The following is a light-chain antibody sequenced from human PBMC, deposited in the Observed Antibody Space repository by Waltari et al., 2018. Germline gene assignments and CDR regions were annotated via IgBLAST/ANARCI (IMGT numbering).Light chain of an antibody. CDR2: DFG. CDR1: SSDVGGYNY. CDR3: SSYTSSSTYV. Sequence: QSALTQPASVSGSPGQSITISCTGTSSDVGGYNYVSWYPQYPGKVPKRMIYDFGNRPAGFSIPCSGANSGDTASLTISGLQAGDEADYYCSSYTSSSTYVFGTGTQVTVL. V-gene: IGLV2-14*01. J-gene: IGLJ1*01.